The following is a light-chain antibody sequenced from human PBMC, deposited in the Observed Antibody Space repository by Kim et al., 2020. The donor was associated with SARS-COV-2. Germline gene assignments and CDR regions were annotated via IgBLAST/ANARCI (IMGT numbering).Light chain of an antibody. V-gene: IGLV4-69*01. Sequence: ASVKLTCTLSSGHSSYAIAWHQQQPEKGPRYLMKLNSDGSHSKGDGIPDRFSGSSSGAERYLTISSLQSEDEADYYCQTWGTGPVVFGGGTKVTVL. CDR1: SGHSSYA. CDR2: LNSDGSH. CDR3: QTWGTGPVV. J-gene: IGLJ2*01.